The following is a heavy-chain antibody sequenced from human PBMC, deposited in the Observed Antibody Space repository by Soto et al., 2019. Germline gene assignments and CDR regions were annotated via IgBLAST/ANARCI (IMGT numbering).Heavy chain of an antibody. CDR3: AREVSGTSFDY. J-gene: IGHJ4*02. D-gene: IGHD1-7*01. Sequence: LRLSCAASGSIVSDNYINWVRQAPGKGLEWVSVTYTGGYTYYADSVKGRFTISRDNSKNTLYLQMNSLRAEDTAVYYCAREVSGTSFDYWGQGTLVTVSS. CDR1: GSIVSDNY. V-gene: IGHV3-53*01. CDR2: TYTGGYT.